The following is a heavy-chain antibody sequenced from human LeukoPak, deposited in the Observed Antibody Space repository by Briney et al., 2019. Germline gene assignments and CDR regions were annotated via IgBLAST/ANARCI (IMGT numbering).Heavy chain of an antibody. V-gene: IGHV3-30*18. CDR1: GFTFSNYG. D-gene: IGHD6-13*01. Sequence: PGRSLRLSCAASGFTFSNYGMHWVRQAPGKGLEWVAVISYDGSNKYYADSVKGRFTISRDNSKNTLYLQMNSLRAEDTAVYYCAKAQRASPYSSSSPLDYWGQGTLVTVSS. CDR3: AKAQRASPYSSSSPLDY. J-gene: IGHJ4*02. CDR2: ISYDGSNK.